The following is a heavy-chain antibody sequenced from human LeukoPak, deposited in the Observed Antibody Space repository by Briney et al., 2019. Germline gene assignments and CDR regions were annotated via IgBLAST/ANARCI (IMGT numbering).Heavy chain of an antibody. J-gene: IGHJ4*02. V-gene: IGHV5-51*01. CDR1: GYSFTTYW. CDR2: IYPGNSDI. CDR3: VRSRGYSYGYSYYLDY. D-gene: IGHD5-18*01. Sequence: GESLKISCKASGYSFTTYWIGWVRQMPGKGLQWMGIIYPGNSDIRYSPSFQGQVTISADKSISTAYLQWSSLKASDTAMYYCVRSRGYSYGYSYYLDYWGQGTLDTVSS.